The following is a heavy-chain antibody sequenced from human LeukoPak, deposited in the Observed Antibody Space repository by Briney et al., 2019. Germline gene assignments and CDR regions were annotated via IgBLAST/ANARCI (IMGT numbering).Heavy chain of an antibody. CDR3: ARGIAAIPPEDWFDP. J-gene: IGHJ5*02. Sequence: ASVKVSCKAYGYTFTSYAMNWVRQAPGQGLEWMGWINTNTGNPTYAQGFTGRFVFSLDTSVSTAYLQISSLKAEDTAVYYCARGIAAIPPEDWFDPWGQGTLVTVSS. CDR2: INTNTGNP. D-gene: IGHD6-13*01. V-gene: IGHV7-4-1*02. CDR1: GYTFTSYA.